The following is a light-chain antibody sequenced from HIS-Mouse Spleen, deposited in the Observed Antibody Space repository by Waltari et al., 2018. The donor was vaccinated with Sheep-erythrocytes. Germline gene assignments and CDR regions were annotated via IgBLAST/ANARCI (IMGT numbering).Light chain of an antibody. CDR2: EGS. CDR3: CSYAGSSTPWV. Sequence: QSALTQPAPVSGSPGQSLTISCPGTSRYVQIHNLVSCYQQHPGKAPKLMIYEGSKRPSGVSNRFSGSKSGNTASLTISGLQAEDEADYYCCSYAGSSTPWVFGGGTKLTVL. V-gene: IGLV2-23*01. CDR1: SRYVQIHNL. J-gene: IGLJ3*02.